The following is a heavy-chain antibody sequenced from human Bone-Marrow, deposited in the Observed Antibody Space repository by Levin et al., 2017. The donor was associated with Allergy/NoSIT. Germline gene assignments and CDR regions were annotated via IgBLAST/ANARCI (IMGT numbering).Heavy chain of an antibody. J-gene: IGHJ3*01. CDR1: GGSISSGGYY. CDR2: IYYGGSI. Sequence: SETLSLTCTVSGGSISSGGYYWSWIRQSPGTGLEWIGYIYYGGSIYYNPSLKRRVTISIDTSKNQFSLKLTSVTAADTAVYYCASIDYDDYALAFDFWGQGTMLTVSS. CDR3: ASIDYDDYALAFDF. D-gene: IGHD4-17*01. V-gene: IGHV4-30-4*01.